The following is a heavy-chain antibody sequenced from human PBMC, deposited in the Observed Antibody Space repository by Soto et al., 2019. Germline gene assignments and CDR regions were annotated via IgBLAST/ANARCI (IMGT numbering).Heavy chain of an antibody. CDR1: GASVAGGSYY. CDR3: ARDTYSGYDFGL. V-gene: IGHV4-30-4*01. J-gene: IGHJ5*02. CDR2: IPSRGRP. Sequence: PSETLSLTCSVSGASVAGGSYYWMWVRQPPGKGLEWIGYIPSRGRPFYNPSLTSRGTISADTSKNQLSLQLTSVTAADTAVYYCARDTYSGYDFGLWGQGTLVTVSS. D-gene: IGHD5-12*01.